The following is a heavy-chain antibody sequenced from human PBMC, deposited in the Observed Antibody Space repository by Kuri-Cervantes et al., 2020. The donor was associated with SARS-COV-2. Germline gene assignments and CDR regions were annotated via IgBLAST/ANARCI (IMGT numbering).Heavy chain of an antibody. Sequence: ASVKVSCKASGYTFTSYGISWVRQAPGQGLEWKGWMNPNSGNTGYAQKFQGRVTMTRNTSISTAYMELSSLRSEDTAVYYCARGHTSRPFGVVIPYYYYYGMDVWGQGTTVTVSS. D-gene: IGHD3-3*01. CDR1: GYTFTSYG. CDR2: MNPNSGNT. J-gene: IGHJ6*02. V-gene: IGHV1-8*02. CDR3: ARGHTSRPFGVVIPYYYYYGMDV.